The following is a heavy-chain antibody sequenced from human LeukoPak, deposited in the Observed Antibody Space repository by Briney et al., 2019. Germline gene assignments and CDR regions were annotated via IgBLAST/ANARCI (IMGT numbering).Heavy chain of an antibody. CDR3: ARGHSSGYYYLFDY. J-gene: IGHJ4*02. D-gene: IGHD3-22*01. CDR1: GYTFTSYD. V-gene: IGHV1-8*01. Sequence: GASVKVSCKASGYTFTSYDINWVRQATGQGLEWMGWMNPNSGNTGYAQKFQGRVTMTRNTSISTAYMELCSLRSEDTAVYYCARGHSSGYYYLFDYWGQGTLVTVSS. CDR2: MNPNSGNT.